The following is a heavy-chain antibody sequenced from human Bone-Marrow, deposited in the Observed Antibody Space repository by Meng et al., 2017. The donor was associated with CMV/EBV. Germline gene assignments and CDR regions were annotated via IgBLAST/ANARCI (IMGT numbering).Heavy chain of an antibody. V-gene: IGHV4-34*01. CDR2: INHSGCT. CDR1: GGSFRGYY. D-gene: IGHD3-22*01. CDR3: ARGGHFRYSYDSSGYYNFDY. J-gene: IGHJ4*02. Sequence: SQTLSLTCAVYGGSFRGYYGSWIRQPPGKGLEWIGEINHSGCTNYNPSLKSRVTISVDTSKNQFSLKLSSATAADTAVYYCARGGHFRYSYDSSGYYNFDYWGQGTLVTVSS.